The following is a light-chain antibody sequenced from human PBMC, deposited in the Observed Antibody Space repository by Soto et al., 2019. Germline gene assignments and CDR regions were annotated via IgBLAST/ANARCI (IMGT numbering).Light chain of an antibody. Sequence: QSVLTQPPSVSGAPGQRVTXSXTGSSSNIGAGYDVHWYQQLPGTAPKLLIYGNSNRPSGVPDRFSGSKSGTSASLAITGLQAEDEADYYCQSYDSSLVFGGGTKLTVL. CDR1: SSNIGAGYD. J-gene: IGLJ2*01. CDR2: GNS. V-gene: IGLV1-40*01. CDR3: QSYDSSLV.